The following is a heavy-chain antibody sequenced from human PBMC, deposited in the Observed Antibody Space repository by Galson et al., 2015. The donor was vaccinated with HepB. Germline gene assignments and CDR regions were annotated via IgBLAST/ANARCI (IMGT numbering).Heavy chain of an antibody. D-gene: IGHD2-15*01. J-gene: IGHJ4*02. CDR3: ARGRPIECSGGSCYSVRGYYFDY. CDR1: GFTFSSYS. V-gene: IGHV3-21*01. Sequence: SLRLSCAASGFTFSSYSMNWVRQAPGKGLEWVSSISSSSSYIYYADSVKGRFTISRDNAKNSLYLQMNSLRAEDTAVYYCARGRPIECSGGSCYSVRGYYFDYWGQGTLVTVSS. CDR2: ISSSSSYI.